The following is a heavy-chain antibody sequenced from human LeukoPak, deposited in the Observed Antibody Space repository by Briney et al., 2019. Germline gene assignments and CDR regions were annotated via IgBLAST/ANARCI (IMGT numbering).Heavy chain of an antibody. V-gene: IGHV3-53*01. Sequence: GGSLRLSCAASGFIVSSNYMSWVRQAPGKGLEWVSVIYSDGSTYYADSVKGRFTISRDNSRDTLYLQMNSLRAEDTAIYICAKDGGTYPYFLDVWGKGTTVIVSS. CDR2: IYSDGST. CDR1: GFIVSSNY. J-gene: IGHJ6*03. CDR3: AKDGGTYPYFLDV. D-gene: IGHD1-26*01.